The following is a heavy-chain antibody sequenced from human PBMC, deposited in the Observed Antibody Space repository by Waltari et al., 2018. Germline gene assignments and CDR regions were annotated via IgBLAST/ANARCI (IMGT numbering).Heavy chain of an antibody. J-gene: IGHJ5*01. Sequence: GLVQPGGSLRLSCVVSGFTFSNYGMTWVRQAPGKGLEWVSSISASGGSTYYADSVKGRFTISRDNSKNTLFLQMNSLRVEDTAVYYCAKTRIQLTRWFDSWGQGTLVTVSS. CDR3: AKTRIQLTRWFDS. CDR2: ISASGGST. V-gene: IGHV3-23*01. CDR1: GFTFSNYG. D-gene: IGHD5-18*01.